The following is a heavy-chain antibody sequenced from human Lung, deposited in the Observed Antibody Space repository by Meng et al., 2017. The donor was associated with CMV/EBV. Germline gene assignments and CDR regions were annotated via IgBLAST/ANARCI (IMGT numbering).Heavy chain of an antibody. CDR1: GFSFSAHT. J-gene: IGHJ6*01. V-gene: IGHV3-69-1*01. CDR3: AREGCNCSSLYCNTIHYYGMEL. CDR2: ISSSSYV. Sequence: GEXXKISCVASGFSFSAHTMNWVRQAPGQGLEWISSISSSSYVYYGDSVKDRFTVSRDNAKDSLYLQMNSLRVEDTAVYYCAREGCNCSSLYCNTIHYYGMELWXQGTXVTGSS. D-gene: IGHD2-2*01.